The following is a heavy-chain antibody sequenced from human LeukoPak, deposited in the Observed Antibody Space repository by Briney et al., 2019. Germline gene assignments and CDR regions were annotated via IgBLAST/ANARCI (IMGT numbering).Heavy chain of an antibody. CDR1: GGSISSSSYY. V-gene: IGHV4-39*07. CDR2: IYYSGST. CDR3: ARDGRSDYGDINWFDP. D-gene: IGHD4-17*01. J-gene: IGHJ5*02. Sequence: SETLSLTCTVSGGSISSSSYYWGWIRQPPGKGLEWIGSIYYSGSTYYNPSLKSRVTISIDKSKNQFSLKVTSVTAADTAVYYCARDGRSDYGDINWFDPWGQGTLVTVSS.